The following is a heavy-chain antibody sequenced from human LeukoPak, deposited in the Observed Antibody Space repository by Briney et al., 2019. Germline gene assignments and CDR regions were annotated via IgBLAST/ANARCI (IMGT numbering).Heavy chain of an antibody. V-gene: IGHV3-30*03. Sequence: LSGGSLRLSCAASGSTFSSYGMHWVRQAPGKGLEWVAVISYDGSNKYYADSVKGRFTISRDNSKNTLYLQMNSLRAEDTAVYYCASLGDYGDYVFHYWGQGTLVTVSS. CDR2: ISYDGSNK. J-gene: IGHJ4*02. D-gene: IGHD4-17*01. CDR1: GSTFSSYG. CDR3: ASLGDYGDYVFHY.